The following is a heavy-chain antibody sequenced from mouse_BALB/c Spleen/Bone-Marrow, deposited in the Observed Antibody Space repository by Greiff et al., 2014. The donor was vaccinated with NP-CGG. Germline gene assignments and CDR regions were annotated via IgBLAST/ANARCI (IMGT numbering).Heavy chain of an antibody. Sequence: VQLQQPGAELVKPGASVKLSCTASGFNIKDTYMHWVKQRPEQGLEWIGRIDPANGNTKYDPKFQGKATITVDTSSNTAYLQLSSLTSEDTAVYYCARYYYGSSYFDYWGQGTTLTVSS. CDR3: ARYYYGSSYFDY. V-gene: IGHV14-3*02. J-gene: IGHJ2*01. CDR2: IDPANGNT. CDR1: GFNIKDTY. D-gene: IGHD1-1*01.